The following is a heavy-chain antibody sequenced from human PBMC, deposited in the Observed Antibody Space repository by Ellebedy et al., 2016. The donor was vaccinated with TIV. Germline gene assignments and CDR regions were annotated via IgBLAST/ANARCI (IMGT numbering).Heavy chain of an antibody. CDR1: GGSFSGYY. CDR2: INHSGST. Sequence: SETLSLTCAVYGGSFSGYYWSWIRQPPGKGLEWIGEINHSGSTNYNPSLKSRVTISVDTSKNQFSLKLSSVTAADTAVYYCARGDGIAAAGISQDNDYWGQGTLVTVSS. D-gene: IGHD6-13*01. J-gene: IGHJ4*02. CDR3: ARGDGIAAAGISQDNDY. V-gene: IGHV4-34*01.